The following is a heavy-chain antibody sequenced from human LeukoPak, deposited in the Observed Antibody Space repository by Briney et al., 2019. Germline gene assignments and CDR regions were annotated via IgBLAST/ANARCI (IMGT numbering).Heavy chain of an antibody. CDR3: ARDPLGWFDP. CDR2: IYYSGST. Sequence: SETLSLTCTVSGGSISSDGYYWSWIRQHPGKGLEWIGYIYYSGSTYYNPSLKSRVTISVDTSKNQFSLKLSSVTAADTAVYYCARDPLGWFDPWGQGTLVTVSS. CDR1: GGSISSDGYY. V-gene: IGHV4-31*03. J-gene: IGHJ5*02.